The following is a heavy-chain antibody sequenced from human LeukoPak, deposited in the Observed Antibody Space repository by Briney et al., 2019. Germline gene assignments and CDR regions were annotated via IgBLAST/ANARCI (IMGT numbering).Heavy chain of an antibody. CDR2: ISYDGSNK. V-gene: IGHV3-30-3*01. CDR1: GFTFSSYA. J-gene: IGHJ1*01. CDR3: ARGSSWYGEYFQH. Sequence: GGSLRLSCAASGFTFSSYAMHWVRQAPGKGLEWVAVISYDGSNKYYADSVKGRFTISRDNSKNTLYLQMNSLRAEDTAVYYCARGSSWYGEYFQHRGQGTLVTVSS. D-gene: IGHD6-13*01.